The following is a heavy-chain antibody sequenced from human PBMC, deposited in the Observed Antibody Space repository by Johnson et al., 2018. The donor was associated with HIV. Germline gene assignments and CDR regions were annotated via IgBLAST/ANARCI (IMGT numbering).Heavy chain of an antibody. CDR2: ISYDGRDA. CDR3: AKDEALGWELDPDAFDI. D-gene: IGHD1-26*01. CDR1: GFTFSSYA. Sequence: QVQLVEYGGGVVQPGGSLRLSCAASGFTFSSYALHWVRQAPGKGLEWVAVISYDGRDAYYADSVKGRFTSSRDNSKNTLYLQMNSLRAEDTAVYYCAKDEALGWELDPDAFDIWGQGTMVTVSS. V-gene: IGHV3-30-3*02. J-gene: IGHJ3*02.